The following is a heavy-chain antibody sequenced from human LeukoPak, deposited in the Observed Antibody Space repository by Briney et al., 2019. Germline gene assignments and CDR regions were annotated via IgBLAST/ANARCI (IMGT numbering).Heavy chain of an antibody. CDR3: ARDLGYCSSTRCYGWFDP. J-gene: IGHJ5*02. Sequence: SVKVSCKASGGTFSSYAISWVRQAPGQGLEWMGGIIPIFGTANYAQKFQGRVTITADESTSTAYMELSSLRSEDTAVYYCARDLGYCSSTRCYGWFDPWGQGTLVTVSS. D-gene: IGHD2-2*01. CDR2: IIPIFGTA. CDR1: GGTFSSYA. V-gene: IGHV1-69*01.